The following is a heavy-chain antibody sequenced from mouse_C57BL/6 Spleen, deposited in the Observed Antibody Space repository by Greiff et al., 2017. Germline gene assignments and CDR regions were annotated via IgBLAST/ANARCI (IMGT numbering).Heavy chain of an antibody. CDR1: GFTFSDYG. D-gene: IGHD1-1*01. Sequence: EVKVEESGGGLVKPGGSLKLSCAASGFTFSDYGMHWVRQAPEKGLEWVAYISSGSSTIYYADTVKGRFTISRDNAKNTLFLQMTSLRSEDTAMYYCARGYYGSSSFAYWGQGTLVTVSA. CDR2: ISSGSSTI. CDR3: ARGYYGSSSFAY. J-gene: IGHJ3*01. V-gene: IGHV5-17*01.